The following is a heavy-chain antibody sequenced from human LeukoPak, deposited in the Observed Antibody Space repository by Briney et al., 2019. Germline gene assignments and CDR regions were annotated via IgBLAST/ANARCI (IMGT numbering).Heavy chain of an antibody. CDR2: ISSSSSTI. CDR1: GFTFSSYS. J-gene: IGHJ4*02. CDR3: AKSPLETCTGARCYPFDN. D-gene: IGHD2-8*02. Sequence: PGGSLRLSCAASGFTFSSYSMNWVRQAPGKGLEWVSYISSSSSTIYYADSVKGRFTISRDNAKNSLYLQMNILRAEDTAVYYCAKSPLETCTGARCYPFDNWGQGTLVTVSS. V-gene: IGHV3-48*04.